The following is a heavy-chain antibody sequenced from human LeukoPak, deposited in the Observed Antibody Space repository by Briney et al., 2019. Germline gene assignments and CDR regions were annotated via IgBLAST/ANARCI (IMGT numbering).Heavy chain of an antibody. CDR1: GYTFTSYG. Sequence: GASVKVSCKASGYTFTSYGISWVPQAPGQGLEWMGWISAYNGNTNYAQKLQGRVTMTTDTSTSTAYMELRSLRSDDTAVYYCATYYDYIWGSYRQPNTAFDYWGQGTLVTVSS. D-gene: IGHD3-16*02. J-gene: IGHJ4*02. CDR3: ATYYDYIWGSYRQPNTAFDY. CDR2: ISAYNGNT. V-gene: IGHV1-18*01.